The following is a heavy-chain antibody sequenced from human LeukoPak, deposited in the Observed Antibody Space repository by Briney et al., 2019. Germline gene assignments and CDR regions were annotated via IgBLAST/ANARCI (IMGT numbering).Heavy chain of an antibody. J-gene: IGHJ4*02. CDR3: AKVGKDIVVVPAATIFDY. CDR1: GFTFSSYA. Sequence: PGGSLRLSCAASGFTFSSYAMSWVRQAPGKGLEWVSAISGSGGSTYYADSVKGRFTISRDNSKNTLYLQMNSLRAEDTAVYYCAKVGKDIVVVPAATIFDYWGQGTLVTVSS. D-gene: IGHD2-2*01. CDR2: ISGSGGST. V-gene: IGHV3-23*01.